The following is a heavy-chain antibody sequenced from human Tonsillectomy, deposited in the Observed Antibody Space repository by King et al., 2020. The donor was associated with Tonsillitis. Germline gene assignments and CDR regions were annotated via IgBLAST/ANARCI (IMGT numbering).Heavy chain of an antibody. D-gene: IGHD3-9*01. CDR1: ANSFTTYW. V-gene: IGHV5-10-1*03. CDR2: IDPSDSHT. Sequence: EVQLVESGAEVKKPGESLRISCKGSANSFTTYWISWVRQMPGKGLEWMGRIDPSDSHTKYSPSFQGHVTISVDKSISTAYLQWSSLKASDSAMYYCAGSFYDILTGSPWDYWGQGTLVTVFS. CDR3: AGSFYDILTGSPWDY. J-gene: IGHJ4*02.